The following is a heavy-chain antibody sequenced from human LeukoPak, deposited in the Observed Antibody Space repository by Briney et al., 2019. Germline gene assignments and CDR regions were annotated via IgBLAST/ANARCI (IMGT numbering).Heavy chain of an antibody. CDR1: GFTFSSYG. V-gene: IGHV3-30*18. J-gene: IGHJ4*02. D-gene: IGHD2-15*01. CDR3: AKDGCSGGSCSSTLDY. Sequence: PGGSLRLSCAASGFTFSSYGMHWVRQAPGKGLEWVAVISYDGSNKYYADSVKGRFTISRDNSKNTLYLQMNSLRAEDTALYYCAKDGCSGGSCSSTLDYWGQGTLVTVSS. CDR2: ISYDGSNK.